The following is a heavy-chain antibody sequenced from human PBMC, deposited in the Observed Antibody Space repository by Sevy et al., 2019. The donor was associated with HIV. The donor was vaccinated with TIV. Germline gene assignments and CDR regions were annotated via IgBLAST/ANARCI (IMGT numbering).Heavy chain of an antibody. D-gene: IGHD4-17*01. V-gene: IGHV3-30*18. Sequence: GGSLRLSCAASGFTFSTYGMHWVRQAPGKVLEWVAVISHDGSNKKYTDSVKGRFTISRDDSKNTLYLQMNSLRPEDTGVYYWAKDLSTTGGGGVWGQGTLVTVSS. CDR2: ISHDGSNK. CDR1: GFTFSTYG. CDR3: AKDLSTTGGGGV. J-gene: IGHJ4*02.